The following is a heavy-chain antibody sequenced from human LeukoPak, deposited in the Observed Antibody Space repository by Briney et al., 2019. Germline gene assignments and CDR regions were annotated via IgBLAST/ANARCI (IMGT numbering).Heavy chain of an antibody. CDR3: ARSGYDLLTGYSAVYFDF. J-gene: IGHJ4*02. CDR1: GGPFSRYY. D-gene: IGHD3-9*01. CDR2: IYYSGST. V-gene: IGHV4-59*01. Sequence: PSETLSLTCTVSGGPFSRYYWGWIRQPPGKGLEWIGYIYYSGSTNYNPSLKGRITMSMDRSKKQFSLRLSSVTAADTAVYYCARSGYDLLTGYSAVYFDFWGQGALVTVSS.